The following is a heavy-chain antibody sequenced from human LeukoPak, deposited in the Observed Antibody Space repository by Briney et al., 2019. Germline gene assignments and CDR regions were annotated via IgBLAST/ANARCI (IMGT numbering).Heavy chain of an antibody. Sequence: SETLSLTCTVSGGSISSGSYYWSWIRQPAGKGLEWIGRIYTSGSTNYNPSLKGRVTISVDTSKNQFSLNLSSVTAADTAVYYCARSALDYVCHYWGQGTLVTVSS. CDR3: ARSALDYVCHY. CDR1: GGSISSGSYY. CDR2: IYTSGST. V-gene: IGHV4-61*02. J-gene: IGHJ4*02. D-gene: IGHD3-16*01.